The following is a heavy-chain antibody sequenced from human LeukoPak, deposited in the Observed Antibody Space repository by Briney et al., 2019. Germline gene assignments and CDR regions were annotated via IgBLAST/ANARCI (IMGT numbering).Heavy chain of an antibody. CDR2: IKYDASEE. CDR3: AKGEGYYDILTGYYGGGVYYYYGMDV. D-gene: IGHD3-9*01. CDR1: GFTFSSYW. J-gene: IGHJ6*02. Sequence: PGGSLRLSCAVSGFTFSSYWMSWVRQAPGKGLEWVANIKYDASEENYMDSVKGRFIISRDNSKNTLYLQMNSLRAEDTAVYYCAKGEGYYDILTGYYGGGVYYYYGMDVWGQGTTVTVSS. V-gene: IGHV3-7*03.